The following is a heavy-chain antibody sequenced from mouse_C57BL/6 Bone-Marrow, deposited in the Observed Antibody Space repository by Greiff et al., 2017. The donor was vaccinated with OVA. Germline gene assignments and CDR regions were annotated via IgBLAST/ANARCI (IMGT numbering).Heavy chain of an antibody. V-gene: IGHV5-6*01. Sequence: DVQLVESGGDLVKPGGSLKLSCAASGFTFSSYGMSWVRQTPDKRLEWVATISSGGSYTYYPDSVKGRFTISRDNAKNTLYLQMSSLKSEDTAMYYCARNYDYDAAWFAYWGQGTLVTVSA. CDR3: ARNYDYDAAWFAY. CDR1: GFTFSSYG. CDR2: ISSGGSYT. J-gene: IGHJ3*01. D-gene: IGHD2-4*01.